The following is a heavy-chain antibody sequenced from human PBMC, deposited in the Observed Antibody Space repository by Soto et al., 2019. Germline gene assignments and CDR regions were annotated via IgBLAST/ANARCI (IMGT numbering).Heavy chain of an antibody. CDR3: ARGWGRRFWSGEPPDYYYGMDV. Sequence: QVQLVESGGGVVQPGRSLRLSCAASGFTFSSYAMHWVRQAPGKGLEWVAIISYDGSNKYYADSVKGRFTISRDNSKNALGLQMISRRAEDKAVYYCARGWGRRFWSGEPPDYYYGMDVWGQGTTVTVSS. CDR1: GFTFSSYA. CDR2: ISYDGSNK. D-gene: IGHD3-3*01. V-gene: IGHV3-30-3*01. J-gene: IGHJ6*02.